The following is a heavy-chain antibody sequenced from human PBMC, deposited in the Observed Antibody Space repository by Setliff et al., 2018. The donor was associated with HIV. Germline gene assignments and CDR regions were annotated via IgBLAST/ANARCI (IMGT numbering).Heavy chain of an antibody. CDR3: ARGRFVGFDY. V-gene: IGHV4-61*02. CDR1: DGSISTGSYY. D-gene: IGHD3-16*02. CDR2: IYTSGST. J-gene: IGHJ4*02. Sequence: PSETLSLTCTVADGSISTGSYYWSWVRQPAGRGLEWIGRIYTSGSTNYNPSLKSRVTMSVDTSKNQFSLNLTSVTAADTAVYYCARGRFVGFDYWGQGTLVTVSS.